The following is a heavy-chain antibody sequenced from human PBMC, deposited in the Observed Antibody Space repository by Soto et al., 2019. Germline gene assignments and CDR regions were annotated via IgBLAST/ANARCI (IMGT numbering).Heavy chain of an antibody. D-gene: IGHD6-19*01. Sequence: GGSLRLSCAASGFTFSSYAMSWVRQAPGKGLEWVSSISGGGGSTYYADSVKGRFTISRDNSKNTLYVQMEGLRAEDTAVYYCAKALAVAVFDSWGQGTLVTVSS. V-gene: IGHV3-23*01. J-gene: IGHJ4*02. CDR3: AKALAVAVFDS. CDR2: ISGGGGST. CDR1: GFTFSSYA.